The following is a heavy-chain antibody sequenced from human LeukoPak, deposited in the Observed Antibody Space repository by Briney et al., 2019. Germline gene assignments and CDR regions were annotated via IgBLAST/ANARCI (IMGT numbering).Heavy chain of an antibody. D-gene: IGHD3-16*01. CDR1: GFTFSSYN. J-gene: IGHJ3*02. V-gene: IGHV3-48*01. CDR3: ARGEGAFDI. CDR2: IRSGGNTI. Sequence: GGSLRLSCAASGFTFSSYNMNWVRQAPGKGLEWISHIRSGGNTIYYASSVKGRFTISRDNAKNSLYLEMNSLRAEDTAVYYCARGEGAFDIWGQGTMVTVSS.